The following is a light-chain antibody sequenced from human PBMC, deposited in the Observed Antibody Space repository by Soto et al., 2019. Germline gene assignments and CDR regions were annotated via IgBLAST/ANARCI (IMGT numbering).Light chain of an antibody. Sequence: EIVLTQSPGTLSLSPGERATLSCRASQSVSSSNLAWYQQKPGQAPRLLIFAASSRATGIPDRFSGGGSGTDFTLTIIRLEPEDFAVYYCQQYGSSPWTFGQGTKVDIK. CDR2: AAS. V-gene: IGKV3-20*01. CDR1: QSVSSSN. J-gene: IGKJ1*01. CDR3: QQYGSSPWT.